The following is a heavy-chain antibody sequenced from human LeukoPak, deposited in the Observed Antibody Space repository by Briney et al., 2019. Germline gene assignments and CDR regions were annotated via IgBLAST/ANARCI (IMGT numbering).Heavy chain of an antibody. V-gene: IGHV1-2*02. CDR1: GYTFTGYY. D-gene: IGHD6-19*01. J-gene: IGHJ6*03. CDR2: INPNSGGT. Sequence: ASVKVSCKASGYTFTGYYMLWVRQAPGQGLEWMGWINPNSGGTNYAQKFQGRVTMTRDTSISTAYMELSRLRSDDTAVYYCARGAVPYYYYYMDVWGKGTTVTVSS. CDR3: ARGAVPYYYYYMDV.